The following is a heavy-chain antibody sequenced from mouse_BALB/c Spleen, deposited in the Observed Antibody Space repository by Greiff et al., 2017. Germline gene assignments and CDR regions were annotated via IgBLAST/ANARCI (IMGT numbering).Heavy chain of an antibody. V-gene: IGHV5-4*02. CDR1: GFTFSDYY. CDR3: ARDYGSSYAMDY. Sequence: EVKLVESGGGLVKPGGSLKLSCAASGFTFSDYYMYWVRQTPEKRLEWVATISDGGSYTYYPDSVKGRFTISRDNAKNNLYLQMSSLKSEDTAMYYCARDYGSSYAMDYWGQGTSVTVSS. J-gene: IGHJ4*01. CDR2: ISDGGSYT. D-gene: IGHD1-1*01.